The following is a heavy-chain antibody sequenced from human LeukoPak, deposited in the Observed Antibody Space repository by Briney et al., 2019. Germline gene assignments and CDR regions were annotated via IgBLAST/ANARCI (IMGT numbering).Heavy chain of an antibody. V-gene: IGHV3-21*01. J-gene: IGHJ4*02. D-gene: IGHD4-17*01. CDR3: ARAMTTVTTGY. CDR1: GFTFSSYS. Sequence: GGSLRLSCSASGFTFSSYSMNWVRQAPGKGLEWVSSISSSSSYIYYADSVKGRFTISRDNAKNSLYLQMNSLRAEDTAVYYCARAMTTVTTGYWGQGTLVTVSS. CDR2: ISSSSSYI.